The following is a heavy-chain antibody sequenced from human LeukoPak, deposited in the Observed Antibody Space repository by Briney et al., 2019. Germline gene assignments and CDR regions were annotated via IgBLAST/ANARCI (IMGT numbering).Heavy chain of an antibody. Sequence: PRGSLRLSCAASGFTFSSYSMNWVRQAPGKGLEWVSSISSSSSHIYYADSVKGRFTISRDNAKNSLYLQMNSLRAEDTAVYYCAREIYGDYGVDYWGQGTLVTVSS. CDR3: AREIYGDYGVDY. D-gene: IGHD4-17*01. V-gene: IGHV3-21*01. J-gene: IGHJ4*02. CDR2: ISSSSSHI. CDR1: GFTFSSYS.